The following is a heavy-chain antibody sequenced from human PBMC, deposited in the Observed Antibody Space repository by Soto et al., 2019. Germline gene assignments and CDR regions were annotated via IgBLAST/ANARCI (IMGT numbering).Heavy chain of an antibody. CDR2: IYYSGST. J-gene: IGHJ6*02. CDR3: ARAATHHRTYYGMDV. CDR1: GGSISSYY. Sequence: PSETLSLTCTASGGSISSYYWSWIRQPPGKGLEWIGYIYYSGSTNYNPSLKSRVTISVDTSKNQFSLKLSYATAADTAVYYCARAATHHRTYYGMDVWGQGTTVTVSS. V-gene: IGHV4-59*01. D-gene: IGHD6-25*01.